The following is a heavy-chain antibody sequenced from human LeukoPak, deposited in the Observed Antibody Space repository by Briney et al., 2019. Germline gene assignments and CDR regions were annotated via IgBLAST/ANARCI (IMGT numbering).Heavy chain of an antibody. D-gene: IGHD3-3*01. CDR2: TNTDGRST. Sequence: PGGSLRLSCAASGFTFSSYWMHWVRQAPGKGLVWVSRTNTDGRSTTYADSVKGRFTISRDKAKNTLYLQMNRLRAEDTAVYYCARDRITIFGDVWGQGTTVTVSS. J-gene: IGHJ6*02. CDR1: GFTFSSYW. CDR3: ARDRITIFGDV. V-gene: IGHV3-74*01.